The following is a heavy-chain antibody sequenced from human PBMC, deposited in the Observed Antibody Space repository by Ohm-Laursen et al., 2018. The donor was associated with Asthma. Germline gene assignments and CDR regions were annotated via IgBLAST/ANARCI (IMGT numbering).Heavy chain of an antibody. V-gene: IGHV3-48*01. J-gene: IGHJ6*02. Sequence: SLRLSCAASGFTFSSYAMSWVRQAPGKGLEWVSYITSYSSTTYYADSVKGRFTISRDNAKNSLYLQMNSLRAQDTAVYYCAVRTTSADFDVWGHGTTVTVSS. CDR3: AVRTTSADFDV. D-gene: IGHD3-3*01. CDR1: GFTFSSYA. CDR2: ITSYSSTT.